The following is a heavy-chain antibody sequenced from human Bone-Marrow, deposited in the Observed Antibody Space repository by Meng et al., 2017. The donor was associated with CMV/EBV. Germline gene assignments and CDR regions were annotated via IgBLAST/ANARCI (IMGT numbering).Heavy chain of an antibody. CDR2: INQDGTDK. D-gene: IGHD3-10*01. Sequence: GGSLRLSCAASGFTFSDYGMHWVRQAPGKGLEWVANINQDGTDKYYVDSAKGRFTISRDNAKNSLYLQMNSLRAEDTAVYYCAREFGFIYYYGMDVWGQGTTVTVSS. J-gene: IGHJ6*02. CDR1: GFTFSDYG. V-gene: IGHV3-7*01. CDR3: AREFGFIYYYGMDV.